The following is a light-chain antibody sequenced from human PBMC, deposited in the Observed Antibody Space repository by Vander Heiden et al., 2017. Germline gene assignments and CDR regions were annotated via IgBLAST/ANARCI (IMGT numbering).Light chain of an antibody. Sequence: TPGQRVTISCSGSSSNIGSNTVNWYQQLPGTAPKLLIYNNNQRPSGVPDRFSGSKSGTSASLAISGLQSEDEADYYCAPWDDSLNGWVFGGGTKLIVL. CDR3: APWDDSLNGWV. CDR2: NNN. J-gene: IGLJ3*02. CDR1: SSNIGSNT. V-gene: IGLV1-44*01.